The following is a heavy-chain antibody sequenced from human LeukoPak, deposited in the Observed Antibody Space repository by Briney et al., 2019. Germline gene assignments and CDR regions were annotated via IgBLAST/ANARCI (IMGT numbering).Heavy chain of an antibody. CDR1: GGSINGYY. CDR3: ARGIMTTVPTFDS. J-gene: IGHJ4*02. V-gene: IGHV4-59*01. D-gene: IGHD4-17*01. Sequence: SETLSLTCTVSGGSINGYYWTWTRQPPGKGLEWIGFVYYSASTNYNPSLKSRVTISVDTSKKQLSLRLSSVTTAETAVYYCARGIMTTVPTFDSWGQGTLVTVSS. CDR2: VYYSAST.